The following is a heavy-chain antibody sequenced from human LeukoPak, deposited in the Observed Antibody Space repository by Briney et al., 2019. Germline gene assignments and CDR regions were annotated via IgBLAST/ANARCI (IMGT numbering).Heavy chain of an antibody. CDR1: GFTFSSYA. CDR2: ISSSGSRT. J-gene: IGHJ4*02. Sequence: GGSLRLSCAASGFTFSSYAMNWVRQAPGKGLEWVSTISSSGSRTYYVDSVKGRFTISRDNSRNTLYLQMNSLRAEDTVVFYCAKEFEDWGQGTLVTVSS. CDR3: AKEFED. V-gene: IGHV3-23*01.